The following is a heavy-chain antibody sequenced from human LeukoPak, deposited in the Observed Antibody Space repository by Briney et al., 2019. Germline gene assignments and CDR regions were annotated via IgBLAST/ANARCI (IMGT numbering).Heavy chain of an antibody. Sequence: SVKVSCKASGGTFISYAISWVRQAPGQGLEWMGGIIPIFGTANYAQKFQGRVTITADESTSTAYMELSSLRSEDTAVYYCARDPVVVVPAATTYYYYYYGMDVWGQGTTVTVSS. J-gene: IGHJ6*02. CDR2: IIPIFGTA. CDR1: GGTFISYA. CDR3: ARDPVVVVPAATTYYYYYYGMDV. V-gene: IGHV1-69*13. D-gene: IGHD2-2*01.